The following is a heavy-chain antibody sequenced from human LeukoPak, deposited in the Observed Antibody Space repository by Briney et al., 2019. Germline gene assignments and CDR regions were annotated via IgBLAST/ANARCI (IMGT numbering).Heavy chain of an antibody. CDR1: GGTFSSYA. CDR3: ARVNGYSYGPYYFDY. CDR2: IIPILGIA. D-gene: IGHD5-18*01. Sequence: GASVKVSCKASGGTFSSYAIGWVRQAPGQGLEWMGRIIPILGIANYAQKFQGRVTITADKSTSTAYMELSSLRSEDTAVYYCARVNGYSYGPYYFDYWGQGTLVTVSS. V-gene: IGHV1-69*04. J-gene: IGHJ4*02.